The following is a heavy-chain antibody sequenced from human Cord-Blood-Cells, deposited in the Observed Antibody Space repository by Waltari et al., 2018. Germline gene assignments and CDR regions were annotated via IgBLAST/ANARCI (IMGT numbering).Heavy chain of an antibody. CDR1: GYSITSGYY. CDR2: IYHSGST. Sequence: QVQLQESAPGLVKPSETLSLTGPVSGYSITSGYYWGWIRQPPGKGLEWIGSIYHSGSTYYNPSLKSRVTISVDTSKNQFSLKLSSVTAADTAVYYCARGGPYSSSSFDYWGQGTLVTVSS. V-gene: IGHV4-38-2*02. CDR3: ARGGPYSSSSFDY. D-gene: IGHD6-6*01. J-gene: IGHJ4*02.